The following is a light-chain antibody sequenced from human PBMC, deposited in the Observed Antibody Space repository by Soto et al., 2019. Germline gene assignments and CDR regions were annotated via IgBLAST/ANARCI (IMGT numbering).Light chain of an antibody. CDR3: QQRGNWPWLT. CDR1: QTVNNY. V-gene: IGKV3-11*01. Sequence: ELVLKQSPGTLSLSPGERATLSCRASQTVNNYLAWYQQKPGQAPRLVIYEASNRATGIPARFSGSGSGTDFTLTISSLEPEDSAVYYCQQRGNWPWLTFGGGTRVEIK. CDR2: EAS. J-gene: IGKJ4*01.